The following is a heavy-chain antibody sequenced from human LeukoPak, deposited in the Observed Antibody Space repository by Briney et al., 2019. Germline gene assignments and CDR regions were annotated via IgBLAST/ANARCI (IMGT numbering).Heavy chain of an antibody. J-gene: IGHJ4*02. CDR2: ISPSGDRT. D-gene: IGHD3-22*01. Sequence: GGSLRLSCAASGFTFGSYGMSWVRQAPGKGLEWVSFISPSGDRTSNADSVEGRFTISRDNPRDTLYLQMNSLRDEDTAGYYCAIMHGYYDGSGYWVQWGQGTLVTVSS. CDR1: GFTFGSYG. CDR3: AIMHGYYDGSGYWVQ. V-gene: IGHV3-23*01.